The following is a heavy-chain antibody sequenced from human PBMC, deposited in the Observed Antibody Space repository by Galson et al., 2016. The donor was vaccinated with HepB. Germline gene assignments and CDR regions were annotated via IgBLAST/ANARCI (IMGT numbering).Heavy chain of an antibody. J-gene: IGHJ3*02. Sequence: LSLTCTVSGGSISTYYWSWIRQPPGKGLEWIGHIEYTGSTYYNPSLGSRVTISVDTSKSQFSLKLSSVTAADTAVYCCVRDSREVGAYLDDVFDMWGQGTMVTVSS. CDR1: GGSISTYY. V-gene: IGHV4-59*01. CDR3: VRDSREVGAYLDDVFDM. CDR2: IEYTGST. D-gene: IGHD4-17*01.